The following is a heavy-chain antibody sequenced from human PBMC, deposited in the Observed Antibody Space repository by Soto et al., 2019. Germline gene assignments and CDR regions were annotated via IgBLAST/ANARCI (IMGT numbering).Heavy chain of an antibody. J-gene: IGHJ4*02. V-gene: IGHV3-21*01. Sequence: EVQLVESGGGLVKPGGSLRLSCAASGFTFSSYSMNWVRQAPGKGLEWVSSISSSSSYIYYADSVKGRFTISRDNAMNSLYLQMISLRAEDTAVSYGASGETDFDYWGQGTLVTVSS. CDR3: ASGETDFDY. CDR1: GFTFSSYS. CDR2: ISSSSSYI.